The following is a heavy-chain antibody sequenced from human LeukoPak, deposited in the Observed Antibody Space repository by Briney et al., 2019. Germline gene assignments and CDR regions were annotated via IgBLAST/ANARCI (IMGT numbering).Heavy chain of an antibody. CDR2: IYPRDGST. D-gene: IGHD5-18*01. Sequence: ASVKVSCKASGYTFTSNYIHRVRQAPGQGLEWMGMIYPRDGSTSYAQKFQGRVTVTRDTSTSTVHMELSGLRSEDTAVYYCASLRRDTSDAFDMWGQGTMVTVSS. V-gene: IGHV1-46*01. CDR1: GYTFTSNY. CDR3: ASLRRDTSDAFDM. J-gene: IGHJ3*02.